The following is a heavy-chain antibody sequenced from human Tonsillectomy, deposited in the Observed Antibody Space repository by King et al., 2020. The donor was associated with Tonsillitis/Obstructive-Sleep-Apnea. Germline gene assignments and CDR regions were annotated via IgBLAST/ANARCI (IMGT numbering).Heavy chain of an antibody. J-gene: IGHJ3*02. CDR3: ARLGYDFWSGDAFDI. V-gene: IGHV4-39*01. Sequence: QLQESGPGLVKPSETLSLTCTVSGGSISSSSYYWGWIRQPPGKGLEWIGSIYYSGSTYYNPSLKSRVTISVDTSKNQFYLKLSSVTAADTAVYYCARLGYDFWSGDAFDIWGQGTMVTVSS. D-gene: IGHD3-3*01. CDR2: IYYSGST. CDR1: GGSISSSSYY.